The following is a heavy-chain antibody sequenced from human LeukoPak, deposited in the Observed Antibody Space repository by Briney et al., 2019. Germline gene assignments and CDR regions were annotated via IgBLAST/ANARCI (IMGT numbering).Heavy chain of an antibody. J-gene: IGHJ4*02. Sequence: GGSLRLSCAASGFTFSIGAMTWVRQAPGKGLEWVSSIIASGASTYYVDSVKGRFTNSRDNSKNTLYLQMNSLRAEDTAVYYCATNIAGHVDYWGQGTLVTVSS. CDR1: GFTFSIGA. CDR3: ATNIAGHVDY. D-gene: IGHD6-13*01. CDR2: IIASGAST. V-gene: IGHV3-23*01.